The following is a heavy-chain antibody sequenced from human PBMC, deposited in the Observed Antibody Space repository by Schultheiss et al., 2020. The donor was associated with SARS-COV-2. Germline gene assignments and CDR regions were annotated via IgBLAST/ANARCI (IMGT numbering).Heavy chain of an antibody. V-gene: IGHV3-30*03. CDR3: ARGKSGSYQPGDY. CDR2: ISYDGSNK. CDR1: GFTFSDYY. D-gene: IGHD1-26*01. Sequence: GGSLRLSCAASGFTFSDYYMSWIRQAPGKGLEWVAVISYDGSNKYYADSVKGRFTISRDNSKNTLYLQMNSLRAEDTAVYYCARGKSGSYQPGDYWGQGTLVTVSS. J-gene: IGHJ4*02.